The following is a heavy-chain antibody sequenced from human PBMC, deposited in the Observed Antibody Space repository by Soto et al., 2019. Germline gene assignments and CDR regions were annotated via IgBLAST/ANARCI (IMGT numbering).Heavy chain of an antibody. CDR3: ARDSRVYYYGSGSYYNNWFDP. J-gene: IGHJ5*02. Sequence: GGSLRLSCAASGFTFSSYSMNWVRQAPGKGLEWVSYISSSSSTIYYADSVKGRFTISRDNAKNSLYLQMNSLRDEDTAVYYCARDSRVYYYGSGSYYNNWFDPWGQGTLVTVSS. V-gene: IGHV3-48*02. CDR2: ISSSSSTI. CDR1: GFTFSSYS. D-gene: IGHD3-10*01.